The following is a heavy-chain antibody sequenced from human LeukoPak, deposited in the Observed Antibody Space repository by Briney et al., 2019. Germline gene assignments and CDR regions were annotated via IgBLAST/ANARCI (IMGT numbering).Heavy chain of an antibody. V-gene: IGHV4-4*09. Sequence: SETLSLTCTVSGGSISSYYWSWIRQPPGKGLEWIGYIYTSGSTNYNPSLKSRVTISVDTSKNQFSLKLSSVTAADTAVYYFASNWNRITYYYYYMDVWGKGTTVTVSS. CDR2: IYTSGST. CDR1: GGSISSYY. CDR3: ASNWNRITYYYYYMDV. D-gene: IGHD1-20*01. J-gene: IGHJ6*03.